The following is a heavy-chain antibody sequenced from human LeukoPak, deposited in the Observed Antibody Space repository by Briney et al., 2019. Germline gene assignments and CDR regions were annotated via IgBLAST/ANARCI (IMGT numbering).Heavy chain of an antibody. V-gene: IGHV3-7*01. CDR3: ARDETYDYESNGYLDF. CDR2: IRHDGSET. CDR1: GFTVSNNY. Sequence: GGSLRLSCVVSGFTVSNNYMSWVRQAPGKGLEWVANIRHDGSETYYVDSLRGRFTISRDNAKNLVYLQMSSLRAEDTAIYYCARDETYDYESNGYLDFWGQGTVVTVSS. J-gene: IGHJ4*02. D-gene: IGHD3-22*01.